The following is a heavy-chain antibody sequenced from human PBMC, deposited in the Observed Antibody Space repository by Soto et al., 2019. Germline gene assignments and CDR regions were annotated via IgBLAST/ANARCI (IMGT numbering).Heavy chain of an antibody. J-gene: IGHJ6*02. CDR1: GGSISSYY. CDR2: VHHSWGS. Sequence: QVQLQESGPGLVKPSETLSLSCTVSGGSISSYYWSWFRQSPGKRMEWIGYVHHSWGSSYNPSLQSRVAISLDTSKSQSSLKVNSVTATDTAVYYCARQGFGPLHGLVDVWGQGTTVTVSS. V-gene: IGHV4-59*08. D-gene: IGHD3-10*01. CDR3: ARQGFGPLHGLVDV.